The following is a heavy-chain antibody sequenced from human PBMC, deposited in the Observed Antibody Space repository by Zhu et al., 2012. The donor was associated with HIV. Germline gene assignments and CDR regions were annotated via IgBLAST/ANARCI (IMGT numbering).Heavy chain of an antibody. CDR2: INHSGST. Sequence: QVQLQQWGAGLLKPSETPSLTCAVYGGSFSSYYWSWIRQPPGKGLEWIAEINHSGSTNYNPSLKSRVTVSVYTSKSQFSLKMSSVTAADTAVYYCARHGLGYASKWYRGNWYLMSGAVAPWSLSPQ. V-gene: IGHV4-34*01. D-gene: IGHD2-8*01. CDR3: ARHGLGYASKWYRGNWYLMS. CDR1: GGSFSSYY. J-gene: IGHJ2*01.